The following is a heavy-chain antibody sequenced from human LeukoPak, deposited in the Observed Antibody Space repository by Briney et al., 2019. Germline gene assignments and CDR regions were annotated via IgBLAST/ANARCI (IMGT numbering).Heavy chain of an antibody. Sequence: GGSLRLSCEASGFTFSTYWMSWFRKAQGKGLEWVANIKQDGSEKYYVDSVKGRFTISRDNAKNSLYLQMNSLRAEDTAMYYCARDSAGNDYWGQGTLVNVSS. J-gene: IGHJ4*02. CDR1: GFTFSTYW. D-gene: IGHD6-13*01. V-gene: IGHV3-7*01. CDR3: ARDSAGNDY. CDR2: IKQDGSEK.